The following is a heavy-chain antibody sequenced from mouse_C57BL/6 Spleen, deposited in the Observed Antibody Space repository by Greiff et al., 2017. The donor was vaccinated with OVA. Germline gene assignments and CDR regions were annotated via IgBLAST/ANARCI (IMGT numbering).Heavy chain of an antibody. CDR2: ISSGSSTI. CDR1: GFTFRDSG. D-gene: IGHD3-2*02. Sequence: VKLVESGGGLVKPGGSLKLSCAASGFTFRDSGMHWVRQAPEKGLEWVAYISSGSSTIYYADTVKGRFTISRDNAKNTLFLQMTSLRSEDTAMYYCARRLDYAMDYWGQGTSVTVSS. CDR3: ARRLDYAMDY. J-gene: IGHJ4*01. V-gene: IGHV5-17*01.